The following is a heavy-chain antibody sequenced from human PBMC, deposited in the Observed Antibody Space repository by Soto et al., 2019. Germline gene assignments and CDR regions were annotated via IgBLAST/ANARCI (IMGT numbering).Heavy chain of an antibody. J-gene: IGHJ4*02. CDR1: GGSMSSGDYY. CDR2: IYYNGRT. V-gene: IGHV4-30-4*01. D-gene: IGHD5-12*01. CDR3: ARDRYSGYDFGY. Sequence: SETLSLTCTVSGGSMSSGDYYWSWLRQPPGKGLEWIGYIYYNGRTYYSPSLTSRASISIDASKKQLSLNLTSVTAADAAVYYCARDRYSGYDFGYWGQGALVTVSS.